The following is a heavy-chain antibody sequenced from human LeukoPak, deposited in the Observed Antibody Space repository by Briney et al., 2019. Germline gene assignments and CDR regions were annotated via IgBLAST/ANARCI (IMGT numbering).Heavy chain of an antibody. CDR2: ICVSGGNT. D-gene: IGHD3-3*01. V-gene: IGHV3-23*01. CDR3: AKAAISGVVISFDY. Sequence: PGRSLRLSCAVSGFTFANYAMNCVPHAPGEGVGGGLTICVSGGNTYHAESVKVRFTFSRDNSENTLYLQMNSLRAEDTALYYCAKAAISGVVISFDYWGQGTLFTVSS. J-gene: IGHJ4*02. CDR1: GFTFANYA.